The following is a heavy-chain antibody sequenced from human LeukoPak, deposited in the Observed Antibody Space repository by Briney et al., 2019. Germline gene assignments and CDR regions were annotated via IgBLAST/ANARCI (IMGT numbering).Heavy chain of an antibody. J-gene: IGHJ4*02. CDR3: ARGIESYSDYGY. CDR2: MYNSGST. Sequence: SETLSLTCTVSGGSISGSYWSWIRQPPGKGLEWIAYMYNSGSTNYNPSLKSRVTISIDTSKNQFSLKLSSLTAADTAIYYCARGIESYSDYGYWGQGILVIVSS. CDR1: GGSISGSY. V-gene: IGHV4-59*01. D-gene: IGHD4-11*01.